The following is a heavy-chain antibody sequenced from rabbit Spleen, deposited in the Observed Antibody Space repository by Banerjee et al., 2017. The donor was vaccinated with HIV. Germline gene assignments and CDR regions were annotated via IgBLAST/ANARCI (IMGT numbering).Heavy chain of an antibody. D-gene: IGHD1-1*01. CDR2: INAATAKP. CDR1: GVSLNDKDV. V-gene: IGHV1S45*01. J-gene: IGHJ4*01. CDR3: ARDLVGVIGWNFYL. Sequence: EQLEESGGGLVQPEGSLTLTCKASGVSLNDKDVMCWVRQAPGKGLEWIACINAATAKPVYATWAKGRFTISRTSSTTVTLRMTSLTAADRATYFCARDLVGVIGWNFYLWGPGTLVTVS.